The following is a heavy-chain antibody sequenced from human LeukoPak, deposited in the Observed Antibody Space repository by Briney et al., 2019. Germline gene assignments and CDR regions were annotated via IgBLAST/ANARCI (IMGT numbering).Heavy chain of an antibody. CDR2: IYYSGTT. Sequence: DLFWSIYYSGTTYYNPSLTIRFTISLDTSKNQFSLKLSSVTGAETALYYCARHNNWFDHWGQGTLVTVSS. CDR3: ARHNNWFDH. V-gene: IGHV4-39*01. J-gene: IGHJ5*02.